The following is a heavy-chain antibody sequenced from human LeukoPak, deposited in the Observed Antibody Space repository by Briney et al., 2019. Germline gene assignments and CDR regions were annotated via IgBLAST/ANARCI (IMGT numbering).Heavy chain of an antibody. CDR2: IYYSGST. J-gene: IGHJ4*02. CDR1: GGSISSSSYY. Sequence: SETLSLTCTVSGGSISSSSYYWGWIRQPPGKGLEWIGSIYYSGSTYYNPSLKSRVTISVDTSKNQFSLKLSSVTAADTAVYYCARDAPDVLLWFGEPDPFDYWGQGTLVIVSS. V-gene: IGHV4-39*07. CDR3: ARDAPDVLLWFGEPDPFDY. D-gene: IGHD3-10*01.